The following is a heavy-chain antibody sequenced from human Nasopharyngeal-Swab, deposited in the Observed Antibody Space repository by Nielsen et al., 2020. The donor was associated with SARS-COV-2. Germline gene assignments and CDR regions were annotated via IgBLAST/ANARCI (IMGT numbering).Heavy chain of an antibody. J-gene: IGHJ6*02. Sequence: WIRQPPGKGLEWVTIISHDGRFESYADSVKGRFTISRDTSKNTLSLQMSGLRTEDTAVYYCARWNEEGARGYKGMDVWGQGTTVTVSS. CDR3: ARWNEEGARGYKGMDV. D-gene: IGHD1-1*01. CDR2: ISHDGRFE. V-gene: IGHV3-30*03.